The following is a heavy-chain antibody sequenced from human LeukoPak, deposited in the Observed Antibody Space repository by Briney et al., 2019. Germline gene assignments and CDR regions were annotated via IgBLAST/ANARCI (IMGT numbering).Heavy chain of an antibody. Sequence: GGSLRLSCAASGFTFSSYAMRWVRQAPGKGLEWVSAISGSGGSTYYADSVKGRFTISRDNSKNTLYLQMNSLRAEDTAVYYCAKDPDRITIFGVVIEKTDYWGQGTLVTVSS. D-gene: IGHD3-3*01. CDR1: GFTFSSYA. CDR3: AKDPDRITIFGVVIEKTDY. J-gene: IGHJ4*02. CDR2: ISGSGGST. V-gene: IGHV3-23*01.